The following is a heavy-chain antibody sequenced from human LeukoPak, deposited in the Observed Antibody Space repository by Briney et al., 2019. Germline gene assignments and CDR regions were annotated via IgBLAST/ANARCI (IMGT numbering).Heavy chain of an antibody. Sequence: GGSLRLSCAASGFTFSSYGMHWVRQTPGKGLEWVAFIRHDGSYQQYADSVKGRFTVSRDNSKDTVYLQMNSLRTEDTAVYYCAKNRDSSDYPRDFDYWGQGSLDTVSS. D-gene: IGHD3-22*01. CDR2: IRHDGSYQ. CDR3: AKNRDSSDYPRDFDY. V-gene: IGHV3-30*02. J-gene: IGHJ4*02. CDR1: GFTFSSYG.